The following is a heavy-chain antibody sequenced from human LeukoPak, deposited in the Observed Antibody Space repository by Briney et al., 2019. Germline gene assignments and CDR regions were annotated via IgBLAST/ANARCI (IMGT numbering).Heavy chain of an antibody. J-gene: IGHJ4*02. D-gene: IGHD3-22*01. V-gene: IGHV1-46*01. CDR2: INPSGGST. CDR1: GYTFTSYY. CDR3: ARGSPLRPTYYYDSSGYPYDY. Sequence: ASVKVSCKASGYTFTSYYMHWVRQAPGQGLEWMGLINPSGGSTSYAQKFQGRVTMTRDTSTSTVYMELSSLRSEDTAVYYCARGSPLRPTYYYDSSGYPYDYWGQGTLVTVSS.